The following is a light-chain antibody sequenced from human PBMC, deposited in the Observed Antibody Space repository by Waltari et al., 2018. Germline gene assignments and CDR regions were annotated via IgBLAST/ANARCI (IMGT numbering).Light chain of an antibody. CDR1: QTISSSY. V-gene: IGKV3-20*01. CDR2: GAS. Sequence: EIVLTQSPGTLSLSPGERATLSCRASQTISSSYLAWYQQKPGQAPRLLSYGASKRATGIPERFSGSGSGADFTLSSSRLEPEDFAVYYCHQYGTSPPYTFGQGTKLEIK. J-gene: IGKJ2*01. CDR3: HQYGTSPPYT.